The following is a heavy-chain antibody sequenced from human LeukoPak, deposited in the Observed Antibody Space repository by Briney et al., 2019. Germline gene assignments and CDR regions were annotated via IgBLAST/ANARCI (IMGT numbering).Heavy chain of an antibody. CDR1: GGSISNTNW. J-gene: IGHJ4*02. CDR2: IYHSGTT. D-gene: IGHD3-10*01. Sequence: SETLSLTCGVSGGSISNTNWWTWVRQPPGKGLEWIGEIYHSGTTYYNPSLQSRVTMSVDTSKNQFSLKLSSVTAVDTAVYYCARKENVYYYFDYWGQGTLVTVSS. CDR3: ARKENVYYYFDY. V-gene: IGHV4/OR15-8*01.